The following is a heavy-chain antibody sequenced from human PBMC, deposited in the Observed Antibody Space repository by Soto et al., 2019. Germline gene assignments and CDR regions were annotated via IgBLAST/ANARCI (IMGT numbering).Heavy chain of an antibody. CDR2: IYYSGST. Sequence: SETLSLTCTVSGGSISSGGYYWSWIRQHPGKGLEWIGYIYYSGSTYYNPSLKSRVTISVDTSKNQFSLKLSSVTAADTAVYYCARARVRTKGAGGYLDYWGQGTLVTVSS. CDR3: ARARVRTKGAGGYLDY. D-gene: IGHD1-7*01. J-gene: IGHJ4*02. V-gene: IGHV4-31*03. CDR1: GGSISSGGYY.